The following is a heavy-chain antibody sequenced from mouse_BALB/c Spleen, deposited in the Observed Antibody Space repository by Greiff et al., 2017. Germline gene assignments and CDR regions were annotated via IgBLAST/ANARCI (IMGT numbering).Heavy chain of an antibody. J-gene: IGHJ4*01. Sequence: EVKVVESGGGLVQPGGSLRLSCATSGFTFTDYYMSWVRQPPGKALEWLGFIRNKANGYTTEYSASVKGRFTISRDNSQSILYLQMNTLRAEDSATYYCARANWGFAMDYWGQGTSVTVSS. D-gene: IGHD4-1*01. V-gene: IGHV7-3*02. CDR2: IRNKANGYTT. CDR3: ARANWGFAMDY. CDR1: GFTFTDYY.